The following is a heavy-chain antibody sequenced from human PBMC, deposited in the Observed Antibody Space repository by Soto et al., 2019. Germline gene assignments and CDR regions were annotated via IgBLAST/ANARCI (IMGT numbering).Heavy chain of an antibody. CDR3: AREGIAAAGYDY. D-gene: IGHD6-13*01. Sequence: GGSLRLSCAASGFTVSSNYMSWVRQAPGKGLEWVSVIYSGGSTYYADSVKGRFTISRDNSKNTLYLQMNSLRAEDTAVYYCAREGIAAAGYDYWGQGTLVTVSS. CDR2: IYSGGST. J-gene: IGHJ4*02. CDR1: GFTVSSNY. V-gene: IGHV3-53*01.